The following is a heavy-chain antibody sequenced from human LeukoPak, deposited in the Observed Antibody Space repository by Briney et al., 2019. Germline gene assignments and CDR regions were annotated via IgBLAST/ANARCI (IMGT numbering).Heavy chain of an antibody. CDR3: AIGELAFDY. CDR1: GFTFSSYW. Sequence: GGSLRLSCAAPGFTFSSYWMSWVRQAPGKGLEWVANIKQDGSEKYYVDSVKGRFTISRDNAKNSLYLQMNSLRAEDTAVYYCAIGELAFDYWGQGTLVTVSS. D-gene: IGHD3-10*01. CDR2: IKQDGSEK. V-gene: IGHV3-7*01. J-gene: IGHJ4*02.